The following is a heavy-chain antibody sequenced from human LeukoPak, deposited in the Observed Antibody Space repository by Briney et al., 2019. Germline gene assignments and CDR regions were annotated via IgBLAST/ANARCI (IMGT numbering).Heavy chain of an antibody. Sequence: SETLSLTCSVSGGSISNYYWTWIRQPAGKGLEWIWRKYARGNSNYSPPLQSRVTMSVDTSKNQFSLKLRSVTAADTAVYYCARGRYCSADICTGGDSFDLWGQGTMVSVSS. J-gene: IGHJ3*01. V-gene: IGHV4-4*07. CDR1: GGSISNYY. CDR2: KYARGNS. CDR3: ARGRYCSADICTGGDSFDL. D-gene: IGHD2-15*01.